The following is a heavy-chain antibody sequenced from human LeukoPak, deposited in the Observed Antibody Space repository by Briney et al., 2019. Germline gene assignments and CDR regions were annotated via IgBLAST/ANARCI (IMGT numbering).Heavy chain of an antibody. J-gene: IGHJ4*02. V-gene: IGHV3-11*01. CDR3: ARNQRYFDY. CDR2: ISSSGSTI. D-gene: IGHD6-25*01. CDR1: GFTFRDYY. Sequence: GGSLRLSCGASGFTFRDYYMSWIRQAPGKGLGGGSYISSSGSTIYYANSVKGRFTISRDNAKNSLYLQMNSLRAEDTAVYYCARNQRYFDYWGQRTLVTVSS.